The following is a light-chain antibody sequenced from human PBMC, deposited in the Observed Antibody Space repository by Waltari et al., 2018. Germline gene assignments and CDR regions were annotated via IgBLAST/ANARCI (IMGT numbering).Light chain of an antibody. Sequence: DIVVTQSPDSLAVALGEKATTSRNCSQSMLYNANNKNYLAWFQKKPGQPPKLLIYWSSTRESGVPDRFSGSGSGTEFSLTISGLQAEDVAVYYCQQYYRNPYTFGQGTNLEI. CDR1: QSMLYNANNKNY. CDR3: QQYYRNPYT. V-gene: IGKV4-1*01. CDR2: WSS. J-gene: IGKJ2*01.